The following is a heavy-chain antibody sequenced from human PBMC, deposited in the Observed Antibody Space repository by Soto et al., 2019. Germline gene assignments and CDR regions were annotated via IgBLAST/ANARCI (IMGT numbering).Heavy chain of an antibody. D-gene: IGHD3-22*01. Sequence: GASVKVSCKASGCTFSSYAISWVRQAPGQGLEWMGGIIPIFGTANYAQKFQGRVTITADESTSTAYMELSSLRSEDTAVYYCAGGYYDSSGYSSFDYWGQGTLVTVSS. J-gene: IGHJ4*02. CDR3: AGGYYDSSGYSSFDY. CDR1: GCTFSSYA. CDR2: IIPIFGTA. V-gene: IGHV1-69*13.